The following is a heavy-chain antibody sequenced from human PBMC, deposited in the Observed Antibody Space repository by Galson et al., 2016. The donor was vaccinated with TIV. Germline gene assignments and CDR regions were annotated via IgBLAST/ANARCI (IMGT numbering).Heavy chain of an antibody. J-gene: IGHJ6*03. CDR2: MNPDSGSR. Sequence: SVKVSCKASRYTLTSYDFHWVRQATGQGLEWMGWMNPDSGSRGYAQRFQGRLTMTRNISTSTVYMELNGLTYEDAAVYYCATGHSGGGNFYYYYMNVWGTGTTVTVS. V-gene: IGHV1-8*01. CDR1: RYTLTSYD. D-gene: IGHD2-15*01. CDR3: ATGHSGGGNFYYYYMNV.